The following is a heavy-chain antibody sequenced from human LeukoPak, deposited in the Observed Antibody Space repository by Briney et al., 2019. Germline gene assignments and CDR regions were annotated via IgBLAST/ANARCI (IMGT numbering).Heavy chain of an antibody. D-gene: IGHD3-10*01. J-gene: IGHJ4*02. CDR3: ARDRKSGESSEIDF. CDR2: INRDGSTT. CDR1: GFTFSNYW. V-gene: IGHV3-74*01. Sequence: GGSLRLSCAAPGFTFSNYWVHWVRQAPGKGLVWVSRINRDGSTTNYADSVKGRFTVSRDNAKNTLNLQMNSLRAEDTAVYYCARDRKSGESSEIDFWGQGTLVTVSS.